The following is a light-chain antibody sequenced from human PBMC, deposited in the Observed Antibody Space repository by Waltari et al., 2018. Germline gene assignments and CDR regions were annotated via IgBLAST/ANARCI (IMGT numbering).Light chain of an antibody. V-gene: IGKV1-5*03. J-gene: IGKJ4*01. CDR2: KAS. CDR1: QSISSW. Sequence: DIQMTQSPSTLSASVGDRVTITCPASQSISSWLAWYQQKPGKAPNLLIYKASSLEGGVPSRFSGSGSGTEFTLTISSLQPDDFASYYCQQYNRYPITFGGGTKVEIK. CDR3: QQYNRYPIT.